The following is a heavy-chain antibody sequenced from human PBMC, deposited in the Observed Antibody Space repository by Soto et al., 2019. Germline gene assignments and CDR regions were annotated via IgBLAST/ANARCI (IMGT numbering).Heavy chain of an antibody. D-gene: IGHD3-10*01. Sequence: EVQLVESGGGLVQPGGSLRLSCAASGFTLSGYSMNWVRQAPGKGLEWVSYISSSSSTIYYADFVKGRFTISRDNAKNSLYLQMNSLRDEDTAVYYCAGEIYYYYYYEMDVWGQGTTVTVSS. V-gene: IGHV3-48*02. CDR2: ISSSSSTI. CDR3: AGEIYYYYYYEMDV. J-gene: IGHJ6*02. CDR1: GFTLSGYS.